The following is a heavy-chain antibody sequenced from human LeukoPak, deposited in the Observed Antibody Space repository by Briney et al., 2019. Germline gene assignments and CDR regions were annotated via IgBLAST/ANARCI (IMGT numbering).Heavy chain of an antibody. CDR1: GGSFSGYY. CDR2: INHSGST. D-gene: IGHD2-15*01. CDR3: ARATTYCSGGSCYLGYYYYYMDV. V-gene: IGHV4-34*01. Sequence: SETLSLTCAVYGGSFSGYYWSWIRQPPGKGLEWIGEINHSGSTNYNPSLKSRVTISVDTSKNQFSLKLSSVTAADTAVYYCARATTYCSGGSCYLGYYYYYMDVWGKGTTVTVSS. J-gene: IGHJ6*03.